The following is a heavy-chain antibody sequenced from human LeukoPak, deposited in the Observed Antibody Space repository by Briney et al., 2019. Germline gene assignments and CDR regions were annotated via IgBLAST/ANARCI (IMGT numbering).Heavy chain of an antibody. CDR1: GASMTSHY. V-gene: IGHV4-59*11. D-gene: IGHD6-6*01. CDR2: IFHTGST. Sequence: DPSETLSLTCTVSGASMTSHYWTWMRQDPGTGLEWIGNIFHTGSTSYNPALESRVTISLDTSNNQFSLKMTSVTPADTAVYYCAKEGGPARPGLGSWGQGTLVTVFS. CDR3: AKEGGPARPGLGS. J-gene: IGHJ4*02.